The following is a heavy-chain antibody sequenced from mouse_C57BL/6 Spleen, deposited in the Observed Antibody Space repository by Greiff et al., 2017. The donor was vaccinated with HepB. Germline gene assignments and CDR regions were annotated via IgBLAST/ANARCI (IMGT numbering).Heavy chain of an antibody. Sequence: QVQLQQPGAELVRPGSSVKLSCKASGYTFTSYWMHWVQQRPIQGLEWIGNIDPSDSETNYNQKFKDKATLTVDKSSSTAYMQLSSLTSEDSAVYYCAIRAAQAHYAMDYWGQGTSVTVSS. CDR1: GYTFTSYW. V-gene: IGHV1-52*01. CDR3: AIRAAQAHYAMDY. D-gene: IGHD3-2*02. CDR2: IDPSDSET. J-gene: IGHJ4*01.